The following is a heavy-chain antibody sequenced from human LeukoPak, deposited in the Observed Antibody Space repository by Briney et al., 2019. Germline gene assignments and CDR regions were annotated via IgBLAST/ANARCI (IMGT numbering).Heavy chain of an antibody. Sequence: GGSLRLSCAASGFTFNNYAMSWVRQAPGKGLEWVSAISGSGTSTYYADSVKGRFTISRDNSKNTLYLQMNSLRAEDTAVYYCAKRDSGSHYVDYWGQGTLVTVSS. CDR3: AKRDSGSHYVDY. V-gene: IGHV3-23*01. D-gene: IGHD1-26*01. J-gene: IGHJ4*02. CDR1: GFTFNNYA. CDR2: ISGSGTST.